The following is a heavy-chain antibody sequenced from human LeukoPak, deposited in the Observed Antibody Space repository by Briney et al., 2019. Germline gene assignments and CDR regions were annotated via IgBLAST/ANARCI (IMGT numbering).Heavy chain of an antibody. D-gene: IGHD3-9*01. CDR2: IYKNGNT. CDR1: GYFIRTDYY. Sequence: SETLSLTCSVSGYFIRTDYYWGWVRQAPGKGPEWIGNIYKNGNTYYNPSLRSRVTISVDTSKNEFSLKVKCMTAADTAVYYCARVPGVYYDSLTGYGSGWFDPWSPGTLVTVFS. V-gene: IGHV4-38-2*02. J-gene: IGHJ5*02. CDR3: ARVPGVYYDSLTGYGSGWFDP.